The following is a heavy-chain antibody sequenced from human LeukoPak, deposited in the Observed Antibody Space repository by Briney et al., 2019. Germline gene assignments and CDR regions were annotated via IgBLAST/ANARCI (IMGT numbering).Heavy chain of an antibody. J-gene: IGHJ4*02. CDR3: AKAPRRYQQLVRSV. CDR2: ISYDGSNK. Sequence: PGGSLRLSCAASGFIFSDYGMHWVRQAPGKGLEWVAVISYDGSNKYYADSVKGRFTISRDNSQNTLYLQMNSLRAEDTAVYYCAKAPRRYQQLVRSVWGQGTLVTVSS. V-gene: IGHV3-30*18. D-gene: IGHD6-13*01. CDR1: GFIFSDYG.